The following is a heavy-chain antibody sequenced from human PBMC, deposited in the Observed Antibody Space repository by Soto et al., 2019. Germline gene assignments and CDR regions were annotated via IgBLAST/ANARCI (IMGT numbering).Heavy chain of an antibody. Sequence: SETLSVTCAVSGGSIRRTNWWSWVRQPPGKGLEWIGEIYHSGSTNYNPSLKSRVTISVDKSKNQFSLKVNSVTAADTTVYYCARRYSSGLDYWGQGTLVTVSS. CDR3: ARRYSSGLDY. D-gene: IGHD6-19*01. V-gene: IGHV4-4*02. CDR1: GGSIRRTNW. CDR2: IYHSGST. J-gene: IGHJ4*02.